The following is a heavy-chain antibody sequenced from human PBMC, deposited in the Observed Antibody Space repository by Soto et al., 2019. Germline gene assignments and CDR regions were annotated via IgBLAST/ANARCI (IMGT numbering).Heavy chain of an antibody. Sequence: DVQLLESGGGLVQPGGSLTLSCAASRFTFSDFAMNWVRQAPGKGLEWVSSIGGGGTDTYYADSVKGRFIISRDNSKNTLYLQMDSLRDEDTAVYYCAKDAVSYNGKWDWFDSWGQGTLVIVSS. CDR2: IGGGGTDT. V-gene: IGHV3-23*01. J-gene: IGHJ5*01. CDR1: RFTFSDFA. CDR3: AKDAVSYNGKWDWFDS. D-gene: IGHD1-20*01.